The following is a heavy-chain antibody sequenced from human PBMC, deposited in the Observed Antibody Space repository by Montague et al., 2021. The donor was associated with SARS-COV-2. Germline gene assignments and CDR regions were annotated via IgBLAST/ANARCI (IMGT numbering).Heavy chain of an antibody. CDR1: GGSFSTYS. V-gene: IGHV4-34*01. D-gene: IGHD3-10*01. CDR2: IHHGGST. CDR3: ARLGDGVVPSPILGVGPYYSYYYMDV. Sequence: SETLSLTCAVHGGSFSTYSWNWIRQPPGKGLEWIGEIHHGGSTNYNPPLKSRVTISADTSKNQFSLKLTSVAAADTAVYYCARLGDGVVPSPILGVGPYYSYYYMDVRGKGTTVTVSS. J-gene: IGHJ6*03.